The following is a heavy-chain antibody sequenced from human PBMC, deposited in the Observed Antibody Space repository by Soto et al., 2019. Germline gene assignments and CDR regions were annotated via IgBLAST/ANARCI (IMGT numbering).Heavy chain of an antibody. D-gene: IGHD6-19*01. V-gene: IGHV1-18*01. J-gene: IGHJ4*02. CDR1: GSTFTSYD. CDR2: ITAYNGNT. CDR3: ARVSSSGWSTAAY. Sequence: QVQLVQSGDEVKKPGASVKVSCKASGSTFTSYDIHWVRQAPGQGLEWMGGITAYNGNTNYAQKLQGRVTMTADTSTSTAYMELRSLRSDDTAVYYCARVSSSGWSTAAYWGQGTRVTVSS.